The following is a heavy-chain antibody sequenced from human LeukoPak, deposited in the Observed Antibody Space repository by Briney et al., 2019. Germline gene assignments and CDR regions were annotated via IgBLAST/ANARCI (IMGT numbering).Heavy chain of an antibody. CDR3: ARLDTDSADPIDY. D-gene: IGHD4-17*01. J-gene: IGHJ4*02. CDR2: IYYSGST. V-gene: IGHV4-59*01. CDR1: GGSFSGYY. Sequence: PSETLSLSCAVYGGSFSGYYWSWIRQPPGKGLEWIGYIYYSGSTNYNPSLKSRVTISVDTSKNQFSLKLSSVTAADTAVYYCARLDTDSADPIDYWGQGTLVTVSS.